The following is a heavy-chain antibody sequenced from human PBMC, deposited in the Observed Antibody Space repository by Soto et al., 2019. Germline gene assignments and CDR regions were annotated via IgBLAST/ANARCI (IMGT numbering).Heavy chain of an antibody. D-gene: IGHD4-17*01. J-gene: IGHJ3*02. CDR3: AHPRGDGVFDAYDS. CDR2: LNAGGDNT. Sequence: EVQLLESGGGLVQPGGSLRLSCVASGFTFSIYAMSWVRQAPGKGLEWVSALNAGGDNTYYADSVKGRFTISRDNSMNALYLQMNSRRIEDTAVYYWAHPRGDGVFDAYDSWGQGTMVTVSS. CDR1: GFTFSIYA. V-gene: IGHV3-23*01.